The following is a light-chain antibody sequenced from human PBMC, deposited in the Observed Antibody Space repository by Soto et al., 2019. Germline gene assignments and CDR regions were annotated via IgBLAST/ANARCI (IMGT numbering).Light chain of an antibody. J-gene: IGLJ2*01. CDR3: SSYTSSSTFDVV. CDR1: SSDVGGYNY. V-gene: IGLV2-14*01. Sequence: QSALTQPASVSGSPGQSITISCTGTSSDVGGYNYVSWYQQHPGNAPKLMIYDVSNRPSGVSNRFSGSKSGNTASLTISGLQAEDEADYYCSSYTSSSTFDVVFGGGTKLTVL. CDR2: DVS.